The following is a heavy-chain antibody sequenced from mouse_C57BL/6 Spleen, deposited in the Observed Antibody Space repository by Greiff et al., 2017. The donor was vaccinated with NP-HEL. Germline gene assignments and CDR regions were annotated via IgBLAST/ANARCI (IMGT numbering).Heavy chain of an antibody. J-gene: IGHJ4*01. CDR2: ISSGGDYI. D-gene: IGHD2-3*01. CDR1: GFTFSSYA. Sequence: EVKLMESGEGLVKPGGSLKLSCAASGFTFSSYAMSWVRQTPEKRLEWVAYISSGGDYIYYADTVKGRFTISRDNARNTLYLQMSSLKSEDTAMYYCTRDDGYYYAMDYWGQRTSVTVSS. CDR3: TRDDGYYYAMDY. V-gene: IGHV5-9-1*02.